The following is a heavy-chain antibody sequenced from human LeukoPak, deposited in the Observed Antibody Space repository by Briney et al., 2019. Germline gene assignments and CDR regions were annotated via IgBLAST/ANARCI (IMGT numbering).Heavy chain of an antibody. D-gene: IGHD6-6*01. Sequence: GGSLRLSCAASGFTFDDYGMHWVRQAPGKGLEWVSGISWNSGSIGYADSVKGRFTISRDNAKNSLYLQMNSLRAEDTALYYCAKDSRAYYYYYMDVWGKGTTVTVSS. CDR1: GFTFDDYG. CDR3: AKDSRAYYYYYMDV. CDR2: ISWNSGSI. J-gene: IGHJ6*03. V-gene: IGHV3-9*01.